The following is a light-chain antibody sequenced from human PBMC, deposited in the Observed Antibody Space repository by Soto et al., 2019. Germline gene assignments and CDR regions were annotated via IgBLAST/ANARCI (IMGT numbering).Light chain of an antibody. CDR3: QQYHNWPLT. V-gene: IGKV3-15*01. CDR2: GAS. Sequence: EIVMTQSPATLSVSPGERATLSCRASQSVSSNLAWYQQRPGQAPRLLIYGASTRATGVPARFSGSGSGTESTLTISSLQSEDFAVYFCQQYHNWPLTFGGGTKVDIK. CDR1: QSVSSN. J-gene: IGKJ4*01.